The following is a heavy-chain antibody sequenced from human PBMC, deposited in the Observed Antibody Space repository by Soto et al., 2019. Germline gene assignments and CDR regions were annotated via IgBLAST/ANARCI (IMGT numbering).Heavy chain of an antibody. CDR2: IIPIFGTA. Sequence: QVQLVQSGAEVKKPGSSVKVSCKASGGTFSSYAISWVRQAPGQGLEWMGGIIPIFGTANYAQKFQGRVTITAGEAPSTATMDLSRLRAEDTAVYYCASIPLGPSGMRWDVEVEDYFYCGMVVWGQGSTVTVSS. J-gene: IGHJ6*01. CDR1: GGTFSSYA. V-gene: IGHV1-69*12. D-gene: IGHD2-2*01. CDR3: ASIPLGPSGMRWDVEVEDYFYCGMVV.